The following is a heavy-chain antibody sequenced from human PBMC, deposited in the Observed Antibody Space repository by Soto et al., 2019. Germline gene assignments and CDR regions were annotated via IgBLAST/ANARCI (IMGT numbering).Heavy chain of an antibody. CDR1: GFTFSTYW. D-gene: IGHD3-10*01. CDR3: ARDRWGGGGDMDV. V-gene: IGHV3-74*01. CDR2: INSDGSST. Sequence: EVQLVESGGGLAQPGGSLRLSCAASGFTFSTYWIHWVRQAPGKGLVWVSRINSDGSSTNYADSVKGRFTISRDNAKNTLFLQMNSLRAEDTAVYYCARDRWGGGGDMDVWGQGTTVTVSS. J-gene: IGHJ6*02.